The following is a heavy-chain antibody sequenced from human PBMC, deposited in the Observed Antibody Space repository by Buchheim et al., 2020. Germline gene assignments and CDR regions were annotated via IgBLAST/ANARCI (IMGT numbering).Heavy chain of an antibody. CDR3: ATQTIAAAALGHYYYYGMDV. Sequence: QVQLVQSGAEVKKPGASVKVSCKASGYTFTGYYMHWVRQAPGQGLEWMGWINPNSGGTNYAQKFQGRVTMTRDTYIRTAYMELSRLRSDDTAVYYCATQTIAAAALGHYYYYGMDVWGQGTT. V-gene: IGHV1-2*02. J-gene: IGHJ6*02. CDR2: INPNSGGT. CDR1: GYTFTGYY. D-gene: IGHD6-13*01.